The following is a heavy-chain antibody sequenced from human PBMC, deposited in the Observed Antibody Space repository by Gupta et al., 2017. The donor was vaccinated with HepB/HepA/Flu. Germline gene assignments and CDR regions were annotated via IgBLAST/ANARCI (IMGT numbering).Heavy chain of an antibody. V-gene: IGHV3-43*02. CDR1: GFTFDGYS. J-gene: IGHJ5*02. CDR2: ISGDGGST. Sequence: EVQLVESGGGVVQPGGSLRLSCAASGFTFDGYSLHWVRQAPGKGLEWVSLISGDGGSTYYADSVKGRFTISRDNSKNSLYLQMNSLRTEDTALYYCAKEILGGYSYENWFDPWGQGTLVTVSS. CDR3: AKEILGGYSYENWFDP. D-gene: IGHD5-18*01.